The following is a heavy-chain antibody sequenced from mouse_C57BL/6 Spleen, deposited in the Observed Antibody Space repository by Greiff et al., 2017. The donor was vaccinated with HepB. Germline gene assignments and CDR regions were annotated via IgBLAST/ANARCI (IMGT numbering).Heavy chain of an antibody. Sequence: QVQLKQSGAELVRPGTSVKVSCKASGYAFTNYLIEWVKQRPGQGLEWIGVINPGSGGTNYNEKFKGKATLTADKSSSTSYMQLSSLTSEDSAVYFCARSGLRHYFDYWGQGTTLTVSS. CDR3: ARSGLRHYFDY. J-gene: IGHJ2*01. CDR1: GYAFTNYL. CDR2: INPGSGGT. D-gene: IGHD3-3*01. V-gene: IGHV1-54*01.